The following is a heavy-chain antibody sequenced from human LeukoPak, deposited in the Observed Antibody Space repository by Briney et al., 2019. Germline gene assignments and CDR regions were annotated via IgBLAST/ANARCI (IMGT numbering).Heavy chain of an antibody. Sequence: PGGSLRLSCAASGFTFSSYGMSWVRQAPGKGLEWVSAISGSGGSTYYADSVKGRFTISRDNSKNTLYLQMNSLRAEDTAVYYCAGGVDYGDYVRGPGLLIDFDIWGQGTMVTVSS. J-gene: IGHJ3*02. CDR3: AGGVDYGDYVRGPGLLIDFDI. V-gene: IGHV3-23*01. CDR2: ISGSGGST. CDR1: GFTFSSYG. D-gene: IGHD4-17*01.